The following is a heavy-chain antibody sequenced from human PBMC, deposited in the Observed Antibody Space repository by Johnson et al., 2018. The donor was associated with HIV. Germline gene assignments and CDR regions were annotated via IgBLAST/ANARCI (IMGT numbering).Heavy chain of an antibody. CDR2: IKSKTDGGTT. CDR1: GFTFSNAW. J-gene: IGHJ3*02. D-gene: IGHD6-19*01. CDR3: AREYVGQWLGPRHAFDI. V-gene: IGHV3-15*01. Sequence: EQLVESGGGVVQPGRSLRLSCAASGFTFSNAWMSWVRQAPGKGLEWVGRIKSKTDGGTTDYAAPVKGRFTISRDNSKNTMYLQMNSLRAEDTAVYYCAREYVGQWLGPRHAFDIWGQGTMVTVSS.